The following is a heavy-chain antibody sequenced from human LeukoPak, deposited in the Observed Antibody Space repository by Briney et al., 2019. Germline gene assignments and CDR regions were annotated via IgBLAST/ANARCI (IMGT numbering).Heavy chain of an antibody. J-gene: IGHJ4*02. CDR1: GFTFSGSA. CDR2: ITGSGSDVHT. CDR3: AKDSGYSYAY. Sequence: GGSLKLSCAASGFTFSGSAVHWVRQASGKGLEWVSSITGSGSDVHTYHADSVKGRFTISRDNSKNTLYLQMNSLRAEDTAVYYCAKDSGYSYAYWGQGTLVTVSS. V-gene: IGHV3-NL1*01. D-gene: IGHD5-18*01.